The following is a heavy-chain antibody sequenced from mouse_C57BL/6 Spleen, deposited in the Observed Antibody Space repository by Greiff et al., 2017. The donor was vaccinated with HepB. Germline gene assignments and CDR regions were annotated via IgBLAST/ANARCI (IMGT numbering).Heavy chain of an antibody. J-gene: IGHJ2*01. V-gene: IGHV1-50*01. CDR3: ARGRQLPYYFDY. CDR1: GYTFTSYW. D-gene: IGHD6-1*01. Sequence: QVQLQQPGAELVKPGASVKLSCKASGYTFTSYWMQWVKQRPGQGLEWIGEIDPADSYTNYNQKFKGKATLTGDTSSNTAYMQLSSLTSEDSAVYYFARGRQLPYYFDYWGKGTTLTVSS. CDR2: IDPADSYT.